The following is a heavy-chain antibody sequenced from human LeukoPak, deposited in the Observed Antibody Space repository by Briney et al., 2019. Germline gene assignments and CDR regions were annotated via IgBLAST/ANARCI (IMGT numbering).Heavy chain of an antibody. V-gene: IGHV3-9*03. CDR3: AKDGGYDYLGVFDI. CDR2: ISWNSGSI. CDR1: GFTFDDYA. D-gene: IGHD5-12*01. Sequence: TGRSLRLSCAASGFTFDDYAMHWVRQAPGKGLEWVSGISWNSGSIGYADSVKGRFTISRDNARNSLYPQMNSLRAEDMALYYCAKDGGYDYLGVFDIWGQGTMVTVSS. J-gene: IGHJ3*02.